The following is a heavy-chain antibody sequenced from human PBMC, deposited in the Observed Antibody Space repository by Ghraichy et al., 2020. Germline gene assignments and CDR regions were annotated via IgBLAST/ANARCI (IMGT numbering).Heavy chain of an antibody. CDR1: GFTFSSYS. CDR2: ISSSSSYI. J-gene: IGHJ4*02. V-gene: IGHV3-21*01. Sequence: GESLNISCAASGFTFSSYSMNWVRQAPGEGLEWVSSISSSSSYIYYADSVKGRFTISRDNAKNSLYLQMNSLRAEDTAVYYCARDGGAYYYDSSGYFVFDYWGQVPLVTVSS. CDR3: ARDGGAYYYDSSGYFVFDY. D-gene: IGHD3-22*01.